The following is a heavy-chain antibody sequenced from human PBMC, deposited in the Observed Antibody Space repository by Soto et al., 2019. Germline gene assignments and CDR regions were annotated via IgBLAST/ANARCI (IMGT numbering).Heavy chain of an antibody. CDR2: IIPILAIA. Sequence: QVQLVQSGAEVKKPGSSVKVSCKASGGTFSSYTISWVRQAPGQGLEWMGRIIPILAIANYAQKFQGRVTITADKSTSTAYMALSSLRSEDTAVYYCARATVTGENWFDPWGQGTLVTVSS. CDR3: ARATVTGENWFDP. J-gene: IGHJ5*02. D-gene: IGHD4-17*01. V-gene: IGHV1-69*02. CDR1: GGTFSSYT.